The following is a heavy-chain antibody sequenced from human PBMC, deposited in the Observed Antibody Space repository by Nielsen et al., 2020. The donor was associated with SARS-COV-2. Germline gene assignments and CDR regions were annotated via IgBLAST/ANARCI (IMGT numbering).Heavy chain of an antibody. Sequence: SETLSLTCTVSGGSITRSYWRWIRPPPGKGLEWIGYISYSGSTTYNPSLKSRVTISADTSKNHFSLNLSSVTAADTALYYCARFLRGNSARYLDYWGQGTLVTVSS. V-gene: IGHV4-59*08. CDR1: GGSITRSY. CDR3: ARFLRGNSARYLDY. D-gene: IGHD4-23*01. J-gene: IGHJ4*02. CDR2: ISYSGST.